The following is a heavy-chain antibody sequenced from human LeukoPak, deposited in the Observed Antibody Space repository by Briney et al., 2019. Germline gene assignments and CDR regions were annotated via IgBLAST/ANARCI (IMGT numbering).Heavy chain of an antibody. Sequence: GRSLRLSCAASGFTFSSYAMHWVRQAPGKGLEWVAVISYDGSNKYYADSVKGRFTISRDNAKNSLYLQMNSLRAEDTAVYYCARDQEGLDYWGQGTLVTVSS. CDR3: ARDQEGLDY. CDR1: GFTFSSYA. CDR2: ISYDGSNK. V-gene: IGHV3-30-3*01. J-gene: IGHJ4*02.